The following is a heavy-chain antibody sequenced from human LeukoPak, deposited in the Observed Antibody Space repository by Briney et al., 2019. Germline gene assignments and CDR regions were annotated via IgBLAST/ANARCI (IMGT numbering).Heavy chain of an antibody. J-gene: IGHJ4*02. CDR1: GGSISSTSFH. Sequence: SETLSLTCTVSGGSISSTSFHWAWIRQPPGRGLEWIGSIYYSGSTYYNPSLRSRVTISVDTSMNQFSLKLNSVTAADTAVYYCARLASTCTGGSCYQYYFDYWGQGTLVTVSS. CDR3: ARLASTCTGGSCYQYYFDY. D-gene: IGHD2-15*01. V-gene: IGHV4-39*01. CDR2: IYYSGST.